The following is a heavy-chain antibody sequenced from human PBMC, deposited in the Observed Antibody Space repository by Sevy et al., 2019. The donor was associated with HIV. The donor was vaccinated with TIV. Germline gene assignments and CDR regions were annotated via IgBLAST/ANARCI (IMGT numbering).Heavy chain of an antibody. CDR2: MNPNSGNT. D-gene: IGHD3-3*01. CDR3: ARGSITIFGVVIRIWNGAFDI. Sequence: ASVKVSCKASGYTFTSYDINWVRQATGQGLEWMGWMNPNSGNTGYAQKFQGRVTMTRNTSISTAYMELISLRSEDTAVYYCARGSITIFGVVIRIWNGAFDIWGQGTMVTVSS. V-gene: IGHV1-8*01. CDR1: GYTFTSYD. J-gene: IGHJ3*02.